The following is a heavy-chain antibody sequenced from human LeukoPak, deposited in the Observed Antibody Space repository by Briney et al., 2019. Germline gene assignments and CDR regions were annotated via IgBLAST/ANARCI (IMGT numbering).Heavy chain of an antibody. D-gene: IGHD3-10*02. CDR3: AELGITMIGGV. Sequence: GGSLRLSCAASGFTLSSYWMTWVRQAPGKGLEWVANIQQDGSEKYYVDSVKGRFTISRDNAKNSLYLQMNSLRAEDTAVYYCAELGITMIGGVWGKGTTVTISS. CDR1: GFTLSSYW. J-gene: IGHJ6*04. CDR2: IQQDGSEK. V-gene: IGHV3-7*01.